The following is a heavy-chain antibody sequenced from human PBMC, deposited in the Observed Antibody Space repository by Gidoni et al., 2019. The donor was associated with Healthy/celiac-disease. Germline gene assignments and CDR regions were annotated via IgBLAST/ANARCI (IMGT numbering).Heavy chain of an antibody. V-gene: IGHV1-2*02. CDR2: INPNSGGT. CDR1: GYTFTGYY. D-gene: IGHD6-19*01. CDR3: ARGEVWYSSGWYEAY. Sequence: QVQLVQSGAEVKTPGASVKVSCKPSGYTFTGYYMHWLRQAPGQGLEWMGWINPNSGGTNYAQKFQGRVNMTRETSISTAYMELSRLRSDDTAVYYCARGEVWYSSGWYEAYWGQGTLVTVSS. J-gene: IGHJ4*02.